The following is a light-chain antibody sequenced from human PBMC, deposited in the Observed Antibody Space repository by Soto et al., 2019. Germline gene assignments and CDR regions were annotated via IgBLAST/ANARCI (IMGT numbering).Light chain of an antibody. CDR2: AAY. J-gene: IGKJ1*01. V-gene: IGKV1-39*01. CDR1: QSIDQY. Sequence: DIKMTQSPSSLSASVGERVTITCRASQSIDQYLNWYQHKPGKAPYLLIYAAYNLRSGVPTRFSGSGTEKYFTLTISSLQYEDLATYYCQQCYSSPGTVGRGTNVALK. CDR3: QQCYSSPGT.